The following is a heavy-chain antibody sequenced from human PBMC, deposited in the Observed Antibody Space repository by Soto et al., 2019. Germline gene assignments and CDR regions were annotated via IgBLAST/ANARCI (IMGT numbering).Heavy chain of an antibody. CDR2: NRDKGNGYTT. V-gene: IGHV3-72*01. CDR3: ARTHSSSWYATFFVY. J-gene: IGHJ4*02. CDR1: GFTFSDHY. Sequence: EVQLVESGGGLVQPGGSLRLSCAASGFTFSDHYMDWVRQAPGKGLDWVGRNRDKGNGYTTEYAASVKGRFTISRDDSQNSVCLQMNSLKPDDTAVYYCARTHSSSWYATFFVYWGQGTLVTVSS. D-gene: IGHD6-13*01.